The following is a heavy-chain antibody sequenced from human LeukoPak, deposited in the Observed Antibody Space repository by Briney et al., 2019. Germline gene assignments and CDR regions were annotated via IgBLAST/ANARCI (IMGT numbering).Heavy chain of an antibody. Sequence: GGSLRLSCAASGFTFSSYGMHWVRQAPGKGLEWVAVIWYDGSNKYYADSVKGRFTISRDNSKNTLYLQMNSLRAEDTAVYYCAKDFPYYYDSSGYQSDAFDIWGQGTMVTVSS. D-gene: IGHD3-22*01. CDR2: IWYDGSNK. J-gene: IGHJ3*02. CDR3: AKDFPYYYDSSGYQSDAFDI. V-gene: IGHV3-30*02. CDR1: GFTFSSYG.